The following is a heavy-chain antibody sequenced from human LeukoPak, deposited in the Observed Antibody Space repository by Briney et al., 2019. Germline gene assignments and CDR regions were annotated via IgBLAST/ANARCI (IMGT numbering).Heavy chain of an antibody. V-gene: IGHV3-30*04. CDR3: ANVYGDSLGVNAFDI. J-gene: IGHJ3*02. CDR1: GSTFSSYA. CDR2: ISYDGSNK. Sequence: PGRSLRLSCAASGSTFSSYAMHWVRQAPGKGLEWVAVISYDGSNKYYADSVKGRFTISRDNSKNTLYLQMNSLRAEDTAVYYCANVYGDSLGVNAFDIWGQGTMVTVSS. D-gene: IGHD4-17*01.